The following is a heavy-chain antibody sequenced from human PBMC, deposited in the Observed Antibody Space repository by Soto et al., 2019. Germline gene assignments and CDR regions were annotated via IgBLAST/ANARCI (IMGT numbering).Heavy chain of an antibody. V-gene: IGHV1-46*03. J-gene: IGHJ4*02. CDR1: GYTFTSYY. CDR3: ARTSSKAVAGADFDY. Sequence: ASVKVSCKASGYTFTSYYMHWVRQAPGQGLEWMGIINPSGGSTSYAQKFQGRVTMTRDTSTSTVYMELSSLRSEDTAVYYCARTSSKAVAGADFDYWGQGTLVTVSS. CDR2: INPSGGST. D-gene: IGHD6-19*01.